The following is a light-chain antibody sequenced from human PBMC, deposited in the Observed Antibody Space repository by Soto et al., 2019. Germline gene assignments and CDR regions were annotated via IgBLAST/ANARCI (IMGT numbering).Light chain of an antibody. J-gene: IGLJ1*01. V-gene: IGLV2-14*01. CDR2: GVN. Sequence: QSVLAQPASVSGSPGQSITISCTGTSSDVARYDSVSWYQQHPGKAPKLIIYGVNYRPSGVSDRFSGSKSGNTASLTISGLQAEDEADDYCNSYTGSSLYVFGIGTKLTVL. CDR1: SSDVARYDS. CDR3: NSYTGSSLYV.